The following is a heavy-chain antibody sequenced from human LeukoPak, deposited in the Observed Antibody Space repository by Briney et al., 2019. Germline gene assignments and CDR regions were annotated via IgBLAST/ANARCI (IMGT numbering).Heavy chain of an antibody. V-gene: IGHV3-21*01. J-gene: IGHJ4*02. CDR1: GFTFSSYS. CDR3: ARGGYSGYDGPFDY. Sequence: GGSLRLSCAASGFTFSSYSMNWVRQAPGKGLEWVSSISSSSSYIYYADSVKGRFTISRDDAKNSLYLQMNSLRAEDTAVYYCARGGYSGYDGPFDYWGQGTLVTVSS. D-gene: IGHD5-12*01. CDR2: ISSSSSYI.